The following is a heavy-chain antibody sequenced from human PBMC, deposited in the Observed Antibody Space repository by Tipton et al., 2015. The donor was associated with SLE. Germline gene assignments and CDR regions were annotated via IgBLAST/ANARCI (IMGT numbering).Heavy chain of an antibody. CDR3: AGEEVTRSYPTPGYYSFNYMDV. D-gene: IGHD1-26*01. CDR1: GGSLSSGTYY. Sequence: TLSLTCTISGGSLSSGTYYWNWIRQPAGTGPEWIGRIYTFGSTTYNPSLKNRVTISLDMSKNQFSLRLTSVTAADTALYYCAGEEVTRSYPTPGYYSFNYMDVWGKGTTVTVSS. CDR2: IYTFGST. J-gene: IGHJ6*03. V-gene: IGHV4-61*02.